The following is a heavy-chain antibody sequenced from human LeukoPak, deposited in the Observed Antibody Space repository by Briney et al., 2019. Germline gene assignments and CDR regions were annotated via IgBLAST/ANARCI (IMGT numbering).Heavy chain of an antibody. D-gene: IGHD6-13*01. Sequence: GGSLRLSCAASGFTFSGYGMHWVRQAPGKGLEWVAVISYDGSNKYYADSVKGRFTISRDNSKNTLYLQMNSLRAEDTAVYYCAKDILIAAAQWDGMDVWGQGTTVTVSS. V-gene: IGHV3-30*18. CDR1: GFTFSGYG. J-gene: IGHJ6*02. CDR2: ISYDGSNK. CDR3: AKDILIAAAQWDGMDV.